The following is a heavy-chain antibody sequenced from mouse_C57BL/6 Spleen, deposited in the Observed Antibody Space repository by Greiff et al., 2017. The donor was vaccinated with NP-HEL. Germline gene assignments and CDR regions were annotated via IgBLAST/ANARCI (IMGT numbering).Heavy chain of an antibody. D-gene: IGHD1-1*01. J-gene: IGHJ3*01. V-gene: IGHV5-4*03. Sequence: EVKLMESGGGLVKPGGSLKLSCAASGFTFSSYAMSWVRQTPEKRLEWVATISDGGSYTYYPDNVKGRFTISRDNAKNNLYLQMSHLKSEDTAMYYCARHYGSSNAWFAYWGQGTLVTVSA. CDR2: ISDGGSYT. CDR1: GFTFSSYA. CDR3: ARHYGSSNAWFAY.